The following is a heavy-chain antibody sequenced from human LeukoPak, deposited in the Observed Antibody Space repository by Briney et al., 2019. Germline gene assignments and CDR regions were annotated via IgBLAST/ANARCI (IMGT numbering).Heavy chain of an antibody. D-gene: IGHD3-16*01. J-gene: IGHJ5*02. CDR1: GGSISNYY. CDR3: AREVGLGMYNWFDP. V-gene: IGHV4-59*01. CDR2: IYHSGST. Sequence: SETLSLTCTVSGGSISNYYWYWIRQPPGKGLECIGYIYHSGSTNYNPSLKSRVTISVDTSKNQFSLKLRSVTAADTAVYYCAREVGLGMYNWFDPWGQGTLVTVSS.